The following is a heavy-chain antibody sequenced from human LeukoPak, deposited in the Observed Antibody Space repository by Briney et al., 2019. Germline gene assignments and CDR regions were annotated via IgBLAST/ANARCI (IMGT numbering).Heavy chain of an antibody. CDR1: GGSFSGYY. CDR3: ARAYDVFDAFDI. V-gene: IGHV4-34*01. D-gene: IGHD5-12*01. CDR2: INHSGST. Sequence: SETLSLTCAAYGGSFSGYYWSWIRQPPGKGLEWIGEINHSGSTNYNPSLKSRVTISVDTSKNQFSLKLSSVTAADTAVYYCARAYDVFDAFDIWGQGTMVTVSS. J-gene: IGHJ3*02.